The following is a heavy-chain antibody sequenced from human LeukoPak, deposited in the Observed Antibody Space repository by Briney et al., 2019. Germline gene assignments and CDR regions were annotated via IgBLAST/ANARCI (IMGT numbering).Heavy chain of an antibody. CDR3: AREGWFGEPPSHWFDP. V-gene: IGHV6-1*01. CDR2: TYYTSKWNN. CDR1: GDSVSSNSAA. Sequence: SQTLSLTCAISGDSVSSNSAAWNWIRQSPSRGLEWLGRTYYTSKWNNDYAVSVRSRITINPDTSKNQFSLQLNSVTPEDTAVYYCAREGWFGEPPSHWFDPWGQGILVTVSS. D-gene: IGHD3-10*01. J-gene: IGHJ5*02.